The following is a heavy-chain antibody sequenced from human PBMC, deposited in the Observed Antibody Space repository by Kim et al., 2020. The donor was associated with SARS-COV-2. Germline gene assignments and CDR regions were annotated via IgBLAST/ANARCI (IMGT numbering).Heavy chain of an antibody. Sequence: SADSVKGRFTISRDNSKNPLYLQMNSLRAEDTAVYYCAREGFEGSGSPDYWGQGTLVTVSS. V-gene: IGHV3-30*01. D-gene: IGHD3-10*01. CDR3: AREGFEGSGSPDY. J-gene: IGHJ4*02.